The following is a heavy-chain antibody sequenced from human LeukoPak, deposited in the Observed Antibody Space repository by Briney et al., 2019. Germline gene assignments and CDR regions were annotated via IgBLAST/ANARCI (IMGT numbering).Heavy chain of an antibody. CDR3: ARGRDGYDRLVYYYYYGMDV. CDR2: INHSGST. Sequence: SETLSLTCAVYGGSFSGYYWSWIRQPPGKGLEWIGEINHSGSTNYNPSLKSRVTISVDTSKNQFSLKLSSVTAADTAVYYCARGRDGYDRLVYYYYYGMDVWGQGTTVTVSS. V-gene: IGHV4-34*01. J-gene: IGHJ6*02. CDR1: GGSFSGYY. D-gene: IGHD5-12*01.